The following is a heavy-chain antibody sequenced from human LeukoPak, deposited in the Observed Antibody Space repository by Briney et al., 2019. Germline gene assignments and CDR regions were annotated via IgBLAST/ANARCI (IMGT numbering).Heavy chain of an antibody. J-gene: IGHJ4*02. V-gene: IGHV4-61*02. D-gene: IGHD3/OR15-3a*01. CDR2: IYVGGST. CDR3: ARTNDFWTGYYEK. Sequence: SETLSLTCTVSGGSVSIGSYYWSWIRQPAGKGLEWIGRIYVGGSTDYNPSFKSRVTILKDMSKNQFSLRLSSVTAADTAVYYCARTNDFWTGYYEKWGQGTLVTVSS. CDR1: GGSVSIGSYY.